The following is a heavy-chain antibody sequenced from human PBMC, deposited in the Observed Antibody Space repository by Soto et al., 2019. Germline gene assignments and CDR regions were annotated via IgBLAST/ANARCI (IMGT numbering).Heavy chain of an antibody. D-gene: IGHD1-26*01. CDR2: ISGSGGST. CDR3: AKSPERLVYYYYMDV. Sequence: PGGSLRLSCAASGFTFSSYAMSWVRQAPGKGLEWVSAISGSGGSTYYADSVKGRFTISRDNSKNTLYLQMNSLRAEDTAVYYCAKSPERLVYYYYMDVWGKGTTVTVSS. V-gene: IGHV3-23*01. CDR1: GFTFSSYA. J-gene: IGHJ6*03.